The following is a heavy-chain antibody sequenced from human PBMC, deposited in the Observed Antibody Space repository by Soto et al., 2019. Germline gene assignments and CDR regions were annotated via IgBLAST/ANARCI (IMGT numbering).Heavy chain of an antibody. CDR2: IYYSGST. J-gene: IGHJ6*03. CDR3: ASDYSNYPRYSLDYYYYMDV. V-gene: IGHV4-59*01. D-gene: IGHD4-4*01. Sequence: QVQLQESGPGLVKPSETLSLTCTVSGGSISSYYWSWIRQPPGKGLEWIGYIYYSGSTNYNPSLKSRVTISVDTSKNQFSLKLSSVTAADTAVYYCASDYSNYPRYSLDYYYYMDVWGKGTTVTVSS. CDR1: GGSISSYY.